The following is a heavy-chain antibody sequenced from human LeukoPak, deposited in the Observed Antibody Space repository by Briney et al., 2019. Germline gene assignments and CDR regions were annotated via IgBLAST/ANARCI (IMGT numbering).Heavy chain of an antibody. CDR1: GFTFSSYE. Sequence: PGGSLRLSCAASGFTFSSYEMNWVRQAPGKGLEWVSYISSSGSTIYYADSVKGRFTISRDNAKNSLYLQMNSLRAEGTAVYYCAREAWRGYDFSVWGQGTLVTVSS. CDR3: AREAWRGYDFSV. D-gene: IGHD3-3*01. V-gene: IGHV3-48*03. CDR2: ISSSGSTI. J-gene: IGHJ4*02.